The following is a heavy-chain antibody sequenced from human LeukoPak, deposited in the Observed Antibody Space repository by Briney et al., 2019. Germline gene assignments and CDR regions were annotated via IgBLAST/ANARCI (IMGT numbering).Heavy chain of an antibody. CDR3: ARHDVVPVIRRGFDF. CDR1: GESFSGYY. V-gene: IGHV4-34*01. Sequence: SETLSLTCAVYGESFSGYYWTWIRQTAGKGLEWIGKIDHSGSANYNPSLKSRVTISVATPRNQFSLELSSVTAADTAVYYCARHDVVPVIRRGFDFWGQGTLVTVSS. D-gene: IGHD2-21*02. CDR2: IDHSGSA. J-gene: IGHJ4*02.